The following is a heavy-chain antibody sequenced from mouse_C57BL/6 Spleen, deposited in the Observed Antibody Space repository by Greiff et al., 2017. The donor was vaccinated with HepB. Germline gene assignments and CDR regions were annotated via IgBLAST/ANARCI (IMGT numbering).Heavy chain of an antibody. CDR1: GFTFSDYY. D-gene: IGHD1-1*01. CDR3: ARDGDYYGSFDY. J-gene: IGHJ2*01. V-gene: IGHV5-16*01. Sequence: EVNVVESEGGLVQPGSSMKLSCTASGFTFSDYYMAWVRQVPEKGLEWVANINYDGSSTYYLDSLKSRFIISRDNAKNILYLQMSSLKSEDTATYYCARDGDYYGSFDYWGQGTTLTVSS. CDR2: INYDGSST.